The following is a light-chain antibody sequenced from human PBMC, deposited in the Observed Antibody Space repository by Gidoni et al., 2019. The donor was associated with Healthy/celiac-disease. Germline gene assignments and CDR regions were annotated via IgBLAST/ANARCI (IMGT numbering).Light chain of an antibody. CDR1: PGISSY. Sequence: IQLTQSPSFLSASVGDRVTITCRASPGISSYLAWYQQKPGKAPKLLIYAASTLQSGVPSRFSGSGSGTESTPTISSLQPEDFATYYCPQLNSYPRLTFGGGTKVEIK. V-gene: IGKV1-9*01. CDR3: PQLNSYPRLT. CDR2: AAS. J-gene: IGKJ4*01.